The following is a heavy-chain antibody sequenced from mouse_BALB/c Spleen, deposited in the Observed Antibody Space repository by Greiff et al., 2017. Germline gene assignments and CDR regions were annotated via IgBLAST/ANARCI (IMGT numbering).Heavy chain of an antibody. CDR3: AKRGIYDYPYAMDY. CDR2: IWRGGST. CDR1: GFSLTSYG. D-gene: IGHD2-4*01. V-gene: IGHV2-5-1*01. J-gene: IGHJ4*01. Sequence: VQLQQSGPSLVQPSQSLSITCTVSGFSLTSYGVHWVRQSPGKGLEWLGVIWRGGSTDYNAAFMSRLSITKDNSKSQVFFKMNSLQADDTAIYSCAKRGIYDYPYAMDYWGQGTSVTVSS.